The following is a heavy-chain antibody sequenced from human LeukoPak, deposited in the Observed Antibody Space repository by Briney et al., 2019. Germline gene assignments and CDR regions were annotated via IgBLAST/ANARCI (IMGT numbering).Heavy chain of an antibody. CDR2: ISGSGGST. J-gene: IGHJ5*02. V-gene: IGHV3-23*01. D-gene: IGHD6-19*01. Sequence: GGSLRLSCAASGFTFSSYAMSWVRQAPGKGLEWVSAISGSGGSTYYADSVKGRFTISRDNSKNTLYLQMNSLRAEDTAVYYCAKDLSGYSSGWYGDWFDPWGQGTLVTVSS. CDR1: GFTFSSYA. CDR3: AKDLSGYSSGWYGDWFDP.